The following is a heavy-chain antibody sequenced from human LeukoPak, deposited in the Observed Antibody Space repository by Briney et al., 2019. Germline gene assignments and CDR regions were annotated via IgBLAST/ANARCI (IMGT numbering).Heavy chain of an antibody. J-gene: IGHJ6*03. Sequence: SVKVSCKASGGTFSSYAISWVRQAPGQGLEWMGGIIPIFGTANYAQKFRGRVTITADKSTRTAYMELSSLKTEDTAVYYCTRDDRGSAVATRYYYYMDVWGKGTTVTVSS. CDR2: IIPIFGTA. D-gene: IGHD5-12*01. V-gene: IGHV1-69*06. CDR1: GGTFSSYA. CDR3: TRDDRGSAVATRYYYYMDV.